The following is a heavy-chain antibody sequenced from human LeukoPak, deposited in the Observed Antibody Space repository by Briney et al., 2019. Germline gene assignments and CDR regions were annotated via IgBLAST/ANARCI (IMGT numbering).Heavy chain of an antibody. D-gene: IGHD3-10*01. CDR2: INHSGST. J-gene: IGHJ1*01. Sequence: SETLSLTCAVSGVSFSGYSWSWIRQSPGKGLEWIAEINHSGSTNYNPSLKSGVTISVDTSKNKFSLRLTDVTAADAGVSYCVTGRSSYYGSASLECFQHWGEGTLVTVSS. CDR1: GVSFSGYS. V-gene: IGHV4-34*01. CDR3: VTGRSSYYGSASLECFQH.